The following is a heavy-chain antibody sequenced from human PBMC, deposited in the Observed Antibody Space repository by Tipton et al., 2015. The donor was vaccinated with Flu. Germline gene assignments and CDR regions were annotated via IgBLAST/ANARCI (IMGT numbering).Heavy chain of an antibody. J-gene: IGHJ6*02. CDR1: GFTFSSYE. Sequence: SLRLSCAASGFTFSSYEMNWVRQAPGKGLEWVSYISSSGSTIYYADSVKGRFTISRDNAKNSLYLQMNSLRAEDTAVYYCARDRWSSSSRYGMDVWGQGTTVTVSS. CDR2: ISSSGSTI. D-gene: IGHD6-6*01. V-gene: IGHV3-48*03. CDR3: ARDRWSSSSRYGMDV.